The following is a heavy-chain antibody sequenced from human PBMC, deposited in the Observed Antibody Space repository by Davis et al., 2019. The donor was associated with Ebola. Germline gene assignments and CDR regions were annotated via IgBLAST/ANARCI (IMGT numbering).Heavy chain of an antibody. J-gene: IGHJ5*02. CDR3: ARVGRGYDTSGYFLNWFDP. CDR1: GGSVSSGSYY. CDR2: IYYSRST. Sequence: MPSETLSLTCTVPGGSVSSGSYYWSSIRQPPGKGLEWIGCIYYSRSTNYNPPLTSRLTILVDTSKNQFSLKLSSVTAADTAVYFCARVGRGYDTSGYFLNWFDPWGQGTLVTVSS. V-gene: IGHV4-61*01. D-gene: IGHD3-22*01.